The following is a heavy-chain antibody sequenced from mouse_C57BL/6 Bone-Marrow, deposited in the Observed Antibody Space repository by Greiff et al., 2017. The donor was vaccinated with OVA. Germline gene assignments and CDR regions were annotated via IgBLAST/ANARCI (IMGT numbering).Heavy chain of an antibody. V-gene: IGHV1-80*01. CDR1: GYAFSSYW. CDR2: IYPGDGDT. J-gene: IGHJ1*03. Sequence: QVQLQHSGAELVKPGASVKISCKASGYAFSSYWMNWVKQRPGKGLEWIGQIYPGDGDTNYNGKFKGKATLTADKSSSTAYMQLSSLTSEDSAVYFCARTIYYGNCRYWYFDVWGTGTTVTVSS. CDR3: ARTIYYGNCRYWYFDV. D-gene: IGHD2-1*01.